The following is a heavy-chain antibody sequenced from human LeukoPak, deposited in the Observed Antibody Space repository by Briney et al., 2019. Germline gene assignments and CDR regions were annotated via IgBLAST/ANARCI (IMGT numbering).Heavy chain of an antibody. J-gene: IGHJ4*02. CDR1: GCTFTSYY. CDR3: TRGLYDFWSGYYTGYYFDY. D-gene: IGHD3-3*01. Sequence: ASVKVSCKASGCTFTSYYMHWVRQAPGQGLGGMGIINPSGGSTTYAQKFQGRVTMTRDTSTSTVYMELSSLRSEDTAVYYCTRGLYDFWSGYYTGYYFDYWGQGNLVTVSP. V-gene: IGHV1-46*03. CDR2: INPSGGST.